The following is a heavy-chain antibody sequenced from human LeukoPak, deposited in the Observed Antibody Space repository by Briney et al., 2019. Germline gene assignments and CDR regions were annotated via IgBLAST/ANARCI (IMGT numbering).Heavy chain of an antibody. CDR3: TSLSSRLLWFGELFSPGMDV. V-gene: IGHV3-73*01. CDR2: IRSKANSYAT. D-gene: IGHD3-10*01. CDR1: GFTFSGSA. Sequence: GGSLRLSCAASGFTFSGSAMHWVRQASGKRLEWVGRIRSKANSYATAYAASVKGRFTISRDDSKNTAYLQMNSLKTEDTAVYYCTSLSSRLLWFGELFSPGMDVWGQGTTVTVSS. J-gene: IGHJ6*02.